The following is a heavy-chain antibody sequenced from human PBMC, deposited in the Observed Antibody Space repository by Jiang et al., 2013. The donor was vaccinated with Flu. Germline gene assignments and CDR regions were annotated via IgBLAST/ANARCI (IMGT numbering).Heavy chain of an antibody. Sequence: GAEVKKPGASVNVSCKASGYTFTDYYIHWVRQAPGQGLEWMGWINPNTGGTYYAQKFQGRVTMTSDTSVTTAYMELSSLKSDDTAVYYCARDFAEVIATTGGYWGQGTPVTVSS. J-gene: IGHJ4*02. D-gene: IGHD1-26*01. CDR2: INPNTGGT. CDR3: ARDFAEVIATTGGY. V-gene: IGHV1-2*02. CDR1: GYTFTDYY.